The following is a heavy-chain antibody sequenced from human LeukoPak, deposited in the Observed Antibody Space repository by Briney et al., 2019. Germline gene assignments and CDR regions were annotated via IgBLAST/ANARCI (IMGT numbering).Heavy chain of an antibody. J-gene: IGHJ4*02. D-gene: IGHD3-16*01. V-gene: IGHV3-23*01. CDR2: INGAGDNT. CDR3: AKVTVCYGCYFDY. CDR1: GYTFSSHG. Sequence: ESLRLSCAASGYTFSSHGMTWVRQAPGKGLEWVSTINGAGDNTNYAETVKGRFTISRDNSKNTVYLQMNSLRAEDTAIYYCAKVTVCYGCYFDYWGQGTLVTVSS.